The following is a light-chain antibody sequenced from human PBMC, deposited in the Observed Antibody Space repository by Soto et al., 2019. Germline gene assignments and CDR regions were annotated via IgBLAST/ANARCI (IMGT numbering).Light chain of an antibody. V-gene: IGKV3-20*01. CDR3: QQYGSPGT. J-gene: IGKJ1*01. Sequence: RVISHSLPTLSVSPEERATLSCRASQSVSSSYLAWYQQNPGQAPRLLICGASSRATGIPDRFSGSGSGTDFTLTISRLEPEDFTVYYCQQYGSPGTFGQGTKVDIK. CDR2: GAS. CDR1: QSVSSSY.